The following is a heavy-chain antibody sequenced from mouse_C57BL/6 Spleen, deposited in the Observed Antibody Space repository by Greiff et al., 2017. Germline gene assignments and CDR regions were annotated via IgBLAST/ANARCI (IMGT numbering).Heavy chain of an antibody. CDR1: GYTFTSYW. J-gene: IGHJ4*01. CDR3: ARYGCNFGYAMDY. Sequence: QVQLQQPGAELVKPGASVKLSCKASGYTFTSYWMQWVKQRPGQGLEWLGEIGPSDSYTNYTQKLKGKGPLTLDTSASTAYMQLSSLTSDDSAFYYCARYGCNFGYAMDYWGQGTSVTVSS. CDR2: IGPSDSYT. V-gene: IGHV1-50*01. D-gene: IGHD1-1*02.